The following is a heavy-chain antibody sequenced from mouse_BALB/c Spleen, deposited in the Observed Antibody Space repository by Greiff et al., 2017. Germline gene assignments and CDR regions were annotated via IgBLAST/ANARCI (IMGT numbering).Heavy chain of an antibody. CDR2: IYPGNVNT. CDR3: ARLDTTATGYFDY. Sequence: VQLQQSGPELVKPGASVRISCKASGYTFTSYYIHWVKQRPGQGLEWIGWIYPGNVNTKYNEKFKGKATLTADKSSSTAYMQLSSLTSEDSAVYFCARLDTTATGYFDYWGQGTTLTVSS. V-gene: IGHV1S56*01. D-gene: IGHD1-2*01. J-gene: IGHJ2*01. CDR1: GYTFTSYY.